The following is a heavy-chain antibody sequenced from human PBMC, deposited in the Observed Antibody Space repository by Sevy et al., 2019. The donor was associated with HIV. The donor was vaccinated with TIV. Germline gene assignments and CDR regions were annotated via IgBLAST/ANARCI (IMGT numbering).Heavy chain of an antibody. CDR1: GFTFRTFA. D-gene: IGHD7-27*01. J-gene: IGHJ4*02. Sequence: GGSLRLSCAASGFTFRTFAMSWLRQAPGKGLQWVSGISDTGTSTYYADSVEGRFTISRDNSKKTLYLQMNSLRAEDTALYYCAKYAGDFPHFDYWGQGTLVTVSS. CDR2: ISDTGTST. V-gene: IGHV3-23*01. CDR3: AKYAGDFPHFDY.